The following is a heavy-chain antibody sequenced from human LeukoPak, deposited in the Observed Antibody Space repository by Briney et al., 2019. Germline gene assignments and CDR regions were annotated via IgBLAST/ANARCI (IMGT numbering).Heavy chain of an antibody. D-gene: IGHD3-3*01. V-gene: IGHV3-21*01. CDR1: GFTFSSYS. CDR2: ISSSSSYI. CDR3: ARDLSPWSGPPLWYYYMDV. J-gene: IGHJ6*03. Sequence: EGSLRLSCAASGFTFSSYSMNWVRQAPGKGLERVSSISSSSSYIYYADSVKGRFTISRDNAKNSLYLQMNSLRAEDTAVYYCARDLSPWSGPPLWYYYMDVWGKGTTVTVSS.